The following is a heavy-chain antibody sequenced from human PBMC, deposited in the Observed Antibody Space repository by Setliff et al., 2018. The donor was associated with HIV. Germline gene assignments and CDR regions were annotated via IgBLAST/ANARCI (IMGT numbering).Heavy chain of an antibody. Sequence: SETLSLTCTVSGDSIITYYWTWIRQPPGKGLEWIGYIHHSGSSDYTPSLRSRVTMSVDTSKNQFSLKLTSVTAADTAVYYCAREHDYSNYRRLDSWGRGILVTVSS. J-gene: IGHJ4*02. CDR2: IHHSGSS. CDR1: GDSIITYY. V-gene: IGHV4-4*08. D-gene: IGHD4-4*01. CDR3: AREHDYSNYRRLDS.